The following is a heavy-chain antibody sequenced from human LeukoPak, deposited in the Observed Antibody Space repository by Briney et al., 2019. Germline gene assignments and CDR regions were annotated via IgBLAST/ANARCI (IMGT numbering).Heavy chain of an antibody. Sequence: SETLSLTCTVSGGSISSYYWSWIRQPPGKGLEWIGYIYYSGSTNYNPSLKSRVTISVDTSKNQFSLKLSSVTAADTAVYYCARVGSCSGGSCYGSLIDYWGQGTLVTVSS. CDR2: IYYSGST. J-gene: IGHJ4*02. D-gene: IGHD2-15*01. CDR1: GGSISSYY. V-gene: IGHV4-59*12. CDR3: ARVGSCSGGSCYGSLIDY.